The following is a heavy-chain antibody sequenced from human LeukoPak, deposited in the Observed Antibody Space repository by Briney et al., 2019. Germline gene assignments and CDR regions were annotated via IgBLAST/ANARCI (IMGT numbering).Heavy chain of an antibody. CDR1: GDSISSYY. Sequence: SETLSLTCTVSGDSISSYYWSWIRQPPGQGLEWIGYIYYSGSTNYNPSLKSRVTISVDTSKNQFSLKLSSVTAADTAVYYCARAAKTYYDILTGYYITVADAFDIWGQGTMVTVSS. CDR2: IYYSGST. V-gene: IGHV4-59*01. CDR3: ARAAKTYYDILTGYYITVADAFDI. D-gene: IGHD3-9*01. J-gene: IGHJ3*02.